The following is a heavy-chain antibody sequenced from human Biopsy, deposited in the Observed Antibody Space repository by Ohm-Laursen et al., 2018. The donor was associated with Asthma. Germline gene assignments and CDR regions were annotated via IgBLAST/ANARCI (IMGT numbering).Heavy chain of an antibody. V-gene: IGHV3-7*01. CDR1: GFTFNSYW. Sequence: ETLSLTCAASGFTFNSYWMSWVRQAPGKGLEWVANIKKDGSEKYYVDSVKGRFTISRDNAKNSLYLHMNSLGAEDTAVYYCARGGYCTSPTCPWGRYATDVWGQGTTVTVSS. CDR2: IKKDGSEK. J-gene: IGHJ6*02. CDR3: ARGGYCTSPTCPWGRYATDV. D-gene: IGHD2-2*01.